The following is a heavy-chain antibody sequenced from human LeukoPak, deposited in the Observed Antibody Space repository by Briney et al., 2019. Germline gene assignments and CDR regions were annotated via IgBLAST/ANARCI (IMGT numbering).Heavy chain of an antibody. CDR2: ISSSSSYI. J-gene: IGHJ4*02. CDR3: ARENDILTGYSAELDY. V-gene: IGHV3-21*01. Sequence: GGSLRLSCAASGFTFSSYSMNWVHQAPGKGLEWVSSISSSSSYIYYADSVKGRFTISRDNAKNSLYLQMNSLRAEDTAVYYCARENDILTGYSAELDYWGQGTLVTVSS. D-gene: IGHD3-9*01. CDR1: GFTFSSYS.